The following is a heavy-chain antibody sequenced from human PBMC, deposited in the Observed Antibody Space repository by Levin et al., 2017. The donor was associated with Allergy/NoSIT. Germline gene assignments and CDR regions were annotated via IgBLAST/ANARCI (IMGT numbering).Heavy chain of an antibody. V-gene: IGHV3-30-3*01. CDR3: ARDIKGYCSGGSCSYFQH. Sequence: PGGSLRLSCAASGFTFSSYAMHWVRQAPGKGLEWVAVISYDGSNKYYADSVKGRFTISRDNSKNTLYLQMNSLRAEDTAVYYCARDIKGYCSGGSCSYFQHWGQGTLVTVSS. CDR2: ISYDGSNK. D-gene: IGHD2-15*01. CDR1: GFTFSSYA. J-gene: IGHJ1*01.